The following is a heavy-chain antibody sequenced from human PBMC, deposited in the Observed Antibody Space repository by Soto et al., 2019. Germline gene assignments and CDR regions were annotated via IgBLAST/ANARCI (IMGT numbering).Heavy chain of an antibody. J-gene: IGHJ4*02. V-gene: IGHV4-34*01. D-gene: IGHD2-15*01. CDR2: INPSGST. CDR1: GGSFSGYY. Sequence: QVQLQQWGAGLLKPSETLSLTCAVYGGSFSGYYWSWIRQPPGKGLEWIGEINPSGSTNYNPSPKSRVTISVDTSKNQFSLRLSSVTAADMAVYYCARGRGGLRYCSGGSCLNYFDYWGQGTLVTVSS. CDR3: ARGRGGLRYCSGGSCLNYFDY.